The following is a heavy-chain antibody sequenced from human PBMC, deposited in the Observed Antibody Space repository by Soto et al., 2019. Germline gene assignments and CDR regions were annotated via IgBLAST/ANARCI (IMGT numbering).Heavy chain of an antibody. V-gene: IGHV3-73*01. CDR2: IRGRAKKYAT. CDR1: GFNFSGSA. CDR3: CGRGGDSLQDI. Sequence: VQLVESGGDWVQPGGSLKLSCTGLGFNFSGSALHWVRQPSGKGLEWVGRIRGRAKKYATSYATSVRGRFSLSRDDSKNTAFLQMNSLRDEDTRVYFCCGRGGDSLQDIWGQGTLVTVSS. D-gene: IGHD4-17*01. J-gene: IGHJ4*02.